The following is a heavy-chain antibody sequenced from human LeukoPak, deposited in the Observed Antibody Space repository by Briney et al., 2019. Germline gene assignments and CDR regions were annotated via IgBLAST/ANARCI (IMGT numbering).Heavy chain of an antibody. V-gene: IGHV3-11*01. D-gene: IGHD1-26*01. CDR2: ISESGRDI. J-gene: IGHJ4*02. CDR1: GVSSSDDY. CDR3: ARVYPTLAATFDY. Sequence: GGSLRLSCAASGVSSSDDYMSWIRQWPGEGLGWSSYISESGRDIYYADSVKGRVTISRGNVKSTLYLQMNSLRAEDTAVYYCARVYPTLAATFDYWGQGTLVTVSS.